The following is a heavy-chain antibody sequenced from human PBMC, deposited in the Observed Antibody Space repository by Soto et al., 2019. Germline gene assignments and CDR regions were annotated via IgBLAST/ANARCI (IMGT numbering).Heavy chain of an antibody. CDR3: AKALRFTFTTGYYMDV. V-gene: IGHV3-23*01. D-gene: IGHD3-16*01. Sequence: EVQLLESGGGLVQPGGSLRLSCAASGFTVSSYAMSWVRQAPGKGLEWVSVISGSGSRYSADSVKGRFTISSDSSKNTVYLQMNSLRAEDTAVYYCAKALRFTFTTGYYMDVWGRGTTVTVSS. CDR2: ISGSGSR. CDR1: GFTVSSYA. J-gene: IGHJ6*03.